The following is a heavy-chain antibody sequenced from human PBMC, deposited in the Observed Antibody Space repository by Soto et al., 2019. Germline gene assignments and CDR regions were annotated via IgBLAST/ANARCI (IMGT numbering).Heavy chain of an antibody. V-gene: IGHV1-46*03. J-gene: IGHJ6*02. CDR3: ARGPTVTTLYYYYYYGMDV. D-gene: IGHD4-17*01. CDR1: GYTFTSYY. Sequence: ASVKVSCKASGYTFTSYYMHWVRQAPGQGLEWMGIINPSGGSTSYAQKFQGRVTMTRDTSTSTVYMELSSLRSEDTAVYYCARGPTVTTLYYYYYYGMDVWGQGTTVTVSS. CDR2: INPSGGST.